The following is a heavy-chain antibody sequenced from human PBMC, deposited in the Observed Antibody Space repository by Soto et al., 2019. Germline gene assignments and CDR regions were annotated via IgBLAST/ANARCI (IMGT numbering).Heavy chain of an antibody. D-gene: IGHD1-7*01. V-gene: IGHV4-4*02. CDR1: GGYFTSNNW. CDR3: ASRDPGTSVDY. CDR2: IYRTGST. Sequence: SETLSLTCAVSGGYFTSNNWWTCVRQPPGQGLEWIGEIYRTGSTNYNPSLKSRVAISLDKSENQFSLKVTSLTAADTAVYYCASRDPGTSVDYWGQGTLVTVSS. J-gene: IGHJ4*02.